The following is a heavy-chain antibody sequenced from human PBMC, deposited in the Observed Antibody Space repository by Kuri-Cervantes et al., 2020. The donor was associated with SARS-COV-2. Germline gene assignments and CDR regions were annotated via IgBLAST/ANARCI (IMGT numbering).Heavy chain of an antibody. J-gene: IGHJ2*01. CDR3: ARGRKGATVTTSPDL. V-gene: IGHV4-59*01. D-gene: IGHD4-17*01. CDR2: IYYSGST. Sequence: GSLRLSCTVSGGSISSYYWSWIRQPPGKGLEWIGYIYYSGSTNYNPSLKSRVIISVDTSKNQFSLKLSSVTAADTAVYYCARGRKGATVTTSPDLWGRGTLVTVSS. CDR1: GGSISSYY.